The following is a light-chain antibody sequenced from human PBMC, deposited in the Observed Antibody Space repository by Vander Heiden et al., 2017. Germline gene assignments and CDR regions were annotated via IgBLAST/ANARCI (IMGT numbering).Light chain of an antibody. CDR2: DAS. CDR3: QLCSNWPHG. V-gene: IGKV3-11*01. Sequence: EIVLTQSPATLSLSPGERATLSCRASQSVTSYLAWYQQKPGQAPRLLIYDASNRATGIPARFSGSGSVTDFTLTISILEPEDFAVYYCQLCSNWPHGFGQGTKLEIK. CDR1: QSVTSY. J-gene: IGKJ2*01.